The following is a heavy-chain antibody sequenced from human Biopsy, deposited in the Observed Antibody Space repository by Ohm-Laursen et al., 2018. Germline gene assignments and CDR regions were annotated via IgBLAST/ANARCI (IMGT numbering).Heavy chain of an antibody. CDR1: GGSISSDY. CDR2: IYYSGST. D-gene: IGHD2-2*01. V-gene: IGHV4-59*01. J-gene: IGHJ6*02. CDR3: ARATSSTGWPYYYFYGMDV. Sequence: GTLSLTCTVSGGSISSDYWSWIRQTPGKGLEWIGYIYYSGSTNYNPSPKSRVTISVDTSKNQFSLRLNSVTAADTAVYYCARATSSTGWPYYYFYGMDVWGQGTTVTVSS.